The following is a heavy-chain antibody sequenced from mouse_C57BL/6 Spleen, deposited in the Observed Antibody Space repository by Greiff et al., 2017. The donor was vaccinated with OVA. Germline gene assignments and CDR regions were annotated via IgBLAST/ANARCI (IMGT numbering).Heavy chain of an antibody. CDR3: AKGCLLPYYFDY. Sequence: VQLQQSGAELAKPGATVKLSCKASGYTFTSYWMHWVKQRPGQGLEWIGYINPSSGYTKYNQKFKDKATLTADKSSSTAYMQLSSLTYEDSAVYYCAKGCLLPYYFDYWGQGTTLTVSS. J-gene: IGHJ2*01. V-gene: IGHV1-7*01. CDR2: INPSSGYT. D-gene: IGHD2-1*01. CDR1: GYTFTSYW.